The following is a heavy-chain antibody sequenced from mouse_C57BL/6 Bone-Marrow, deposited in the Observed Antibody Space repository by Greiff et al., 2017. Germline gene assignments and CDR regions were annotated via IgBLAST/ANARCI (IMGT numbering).Heavy chain of an antibody. J-gene: IGHJ2*01. CDR2: IRNKANNHAT. Sequence: EVHLVESGGGLVQPGGSMKLSCAASGFTFSDAWMDWVRQSPEKGLEWVAEIRNKANNHATYYAESVKGRFTISRDDSKSSVYLQMNSLRAEDTGIYYCTRHGSFYYFDYWGQGTTLTVSS. CDR1: GFTFSDAW. D-gene: IGHD1-1*01. V-gene: IGHV6-6*01. CDR3: TRHGSFYYFDY.